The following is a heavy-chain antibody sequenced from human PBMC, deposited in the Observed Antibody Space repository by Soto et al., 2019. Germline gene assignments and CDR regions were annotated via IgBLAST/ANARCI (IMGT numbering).Heavy chain of an antibody. J-gene: IGHJ4*02. D-gene: IGHD3-22*01. V-gene: IGHV4-39*07. CDR3: ARGDGGITMIVPPGY. CDR1: GGSISSSSYY. Sequence: TSETLSLTCTVSGGSISSSSYYWGWIRQPPGKGLEWIGSIYYSGSTYYNPSLKSRVTISVDTSKNQFSLKLSSVTAADTAVYYCARGDGGITMIVPPGYWGQGTLVTVSS. CDR2: IYYSGST.